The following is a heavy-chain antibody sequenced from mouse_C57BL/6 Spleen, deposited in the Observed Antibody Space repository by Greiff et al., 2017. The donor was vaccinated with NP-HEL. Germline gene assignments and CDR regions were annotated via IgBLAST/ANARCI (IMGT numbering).Heavy chain of an antibody. V-gene: IGHV5-17*01. J-gene: IGHJ3*01. CDR1: GFTFSDYG. CDR2: ISSGSSTI. D-gene: IGHD1-1*01. Sequence: EVMLVESGGGLVKPGGSLKLSCAASGFTFSDYGMHWVRQAPEKGLEWVAYISSGSSTIYYADTVKGRFTISRDNAKNTLFLQMTSLRSEDTAMYYCARPYYYGGSPFAYWGQGTLVTVSA. CDR3: ARPYYYGGSPFAY.